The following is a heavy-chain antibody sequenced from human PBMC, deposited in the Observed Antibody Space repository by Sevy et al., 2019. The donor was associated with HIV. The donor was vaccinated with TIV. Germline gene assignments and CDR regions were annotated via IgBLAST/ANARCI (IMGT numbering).Heavy chain of an antibody. D-gene: IGHD3-22*01. CDR1: GFTFSSYA. CDR2: ISCDGSNK. CDR3: ARGAPHKYYYDSSGYSGKGNFDY. J-gene: IGHJ4*02. Sequence: GGSLRLSCAASGFTFSSYAMHWVRQAPGKGLEWVAVISCDGSNKYYADSVKGRFTISRDNSKNTLYLQMNSRRAEDTAVYYCARGAPHKYYYDSSGYSGKGNFDYWGQGTLVTVSS. V-gene: IGHV3-30-3*01.